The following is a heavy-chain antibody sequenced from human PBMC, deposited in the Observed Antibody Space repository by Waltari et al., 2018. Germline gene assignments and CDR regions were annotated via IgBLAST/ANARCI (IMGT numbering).Heavy chain of an antibody. D-gene: IGHD2-2*01. CDR1: GFTFSSYA. Sequence: EVQLLESGGGLVQPGGSLRLSCAASGFTFSSYAMSWVRQAPGKGLEWVSVIYSGGSTYYADSVKGRFTISRDNSKNTLYLQMNSLRAEDTAVYYCAKASGSTDLGGQGTLVTVSS. CDR3: AKASGSTDL. CDR2: IYSGGST. J-gene: IGHJ4*02. V-gene: IGHV3-23*03.